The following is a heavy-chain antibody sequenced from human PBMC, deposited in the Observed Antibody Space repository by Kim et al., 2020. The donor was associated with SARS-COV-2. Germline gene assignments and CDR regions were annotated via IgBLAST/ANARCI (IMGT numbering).Heavy chain of an antibody. CDR1: GFTFSSWA. Sequence: GGSLRLSCAASGFTFSSWAMHWVRQAPGKGLEWVALISYDGSNKYYADSVKGRFTISRDNSKNTLYLQMNSLRADDTAVYYCARVPAATPGDYWGQGTLVTVSS. D-gene: IGHD2-2*01. CDR2: ISYDGSNK. J-gene: IGHJ4*02. V-gene: IGHV3-30-3*01. CDR3: ARVPAATPGDY.